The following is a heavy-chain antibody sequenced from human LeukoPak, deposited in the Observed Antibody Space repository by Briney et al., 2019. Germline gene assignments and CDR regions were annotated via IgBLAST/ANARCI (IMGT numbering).Heavy chain of an antibody. CDR1: GFTFSSYA. J-gene: IGHJ4*02. CDR2: ISGSGGST. D-gene: IGHD6-13*01. CDR3: ARDGLVGRAFMDY. Sequence: PGGSLRLSCAASGFTFSSYAMSWVRQAPGKGLEWVSAISGSGGSTYYADSVKGRFTISRDNSKNTLYLQMNSLRAEDTAVYYCARDGLVGRAFMDYWGQGTLVTVSS. V-gene: IGHV3-23*01.